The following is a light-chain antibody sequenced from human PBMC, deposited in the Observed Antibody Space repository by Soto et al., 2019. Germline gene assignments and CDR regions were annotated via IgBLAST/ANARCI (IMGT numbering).Light chain of an antibody. CDR3: QQYGSSPKT. CDR2: GAS. V-gene: IGKV3-20*01. Sequence: EIVLTQSPGTLSLSPGERATLSCRASQSVSSSYLAWYQQKPGQAPRLLIYGASSRATGIPDRFSGSGSGTDFTLTISRLEPEDCAVYYRQQYGSSPKTFGQGTKVEIK. CDR1: QSVSSSY. J-gene: IGKJ1*01.